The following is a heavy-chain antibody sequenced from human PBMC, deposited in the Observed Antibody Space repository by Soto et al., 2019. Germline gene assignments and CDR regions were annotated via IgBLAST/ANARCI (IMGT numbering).Heavy chain of an antibody. Sequence: GGSLRLSCAASGVTVSSNYMSWVRQAPGKGLEWVSVIYSGGSTYYADSVKGRFTISRDNSKNTLYLQMNSLRAEDTAVYYCARDRPVRGMDVWGQGTTVTVSS. D-gene: IGHD2-8*01. CDR3: ARDRPVRGMDV. CDR1: GVTVSSNY. V-gene: IGHV3-53*01. J-gene: IGHJ6*02. CDR2: IYSGGST.